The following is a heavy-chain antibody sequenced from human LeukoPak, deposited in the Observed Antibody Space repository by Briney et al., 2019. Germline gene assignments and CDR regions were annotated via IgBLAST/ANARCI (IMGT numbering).Heavy chain of an antibody. CDR3: ARTIWSGYSADAFDI. CDR2: ISSSGSTI. Sequence: GGSLRLSCAASGFTFSSYEMNWVRQAPGKGLEWVSYISSSGSTIYYADSVKGRFIISRDNAKNSLYLQMNSLRAEDTAVYYCARTIWSGYSADAFDIWGQGTMVTVSS. V-gene: IGHV3-48*03. CDR1: GFTFSSYE. D-gene: IGHD3-3*01. J-gene: IGHJ3*02.